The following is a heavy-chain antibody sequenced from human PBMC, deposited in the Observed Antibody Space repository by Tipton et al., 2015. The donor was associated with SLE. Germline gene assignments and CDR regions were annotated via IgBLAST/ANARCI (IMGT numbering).Heavy chain of an antibody. V-gene: IGHV4-39*01. D-gene: IGHD6-13*01. CDR2: IYYSGST. CDR1: GGSISSSSYY. J-gene: IGHJ4*02. CDR3: ARREIAAAVYFDY. Sequence: LRLSCTVSGGSISSSSYYWGWIRQPPGKGLEWIGSIYYSGSTYYNPSLKSRVTISVDTSKNQFSLKLSSVTAADTAVYYCARREIAAAVYFDYWGQGTLVTVSS.